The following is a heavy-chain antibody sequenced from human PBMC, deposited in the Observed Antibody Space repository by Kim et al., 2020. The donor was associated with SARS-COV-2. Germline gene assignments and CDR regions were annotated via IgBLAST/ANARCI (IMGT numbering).Heavy chain of an antibody. V-gene: IGHV4-39*07. CDR3: ARDALEPVAGKYYYYGMDV. D-gene: IGHD6-19*01. Sequence: SRVTISVDTSKNQFSLKLSSVTAADTAVYYCARDALEPVAGKYYYYGMDVWGQGTTVTVSS. J-gene: IGHJ6*02.